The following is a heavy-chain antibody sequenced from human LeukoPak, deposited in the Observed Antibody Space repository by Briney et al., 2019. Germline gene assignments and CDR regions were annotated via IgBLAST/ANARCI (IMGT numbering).Heavy chain of an antibody. V-gene: IGHV3-23*01. D-gene: IGHD6-19*01. CDR2: ISGSGGST. CDR1: GFTFSSYA. CDR3: AKVPGIAVAGTVFDY. J-gene: IGHJ4*02. Sequence: GGSLRLSCAASGFTFSSYAMSWVRQAPGKGLEWVSAISGSGGSTYYADSVKGRFTISRDNSKNTLYLQMNSLRAEDTAVYYCAKVPGIAVAGTVFDYWGQGTLVTVPS.